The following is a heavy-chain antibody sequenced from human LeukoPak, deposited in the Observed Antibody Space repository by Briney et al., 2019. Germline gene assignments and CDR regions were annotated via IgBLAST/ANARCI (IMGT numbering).Heavy chain of an antibody. V-gene: IGHV3-74*01. CDR2: INERATII. D-gene: IGHD3-16*01. CDR3: VRDLILVWTPGDDFDH. CDR1: GFTFSNYW. J-gene: IGHJ4*02. Sequence: PGGSLRLSCAASGFTFSNYWMHWVRQAPGKGLEWVSRINERATIISYADSVKGRFTISRENARNTLYLQMNSLTAEDTAVYYCVRDLILVWTPGDDFDHWGQGTLSPSPQ.